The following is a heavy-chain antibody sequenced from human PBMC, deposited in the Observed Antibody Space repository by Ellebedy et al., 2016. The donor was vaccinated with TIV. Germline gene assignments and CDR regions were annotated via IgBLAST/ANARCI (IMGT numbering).Heavy chain of an antibody. V-gene: IGHV4-30-4*01. D-gene: IGHD3-10*01. CDR1: GGSVSSAAHY. CDR3: ARFGQTGDWFDP. CDR2: IYYSWST. Sequence: MPSETLSLTCAVSGGSVSSAAHYWSWIRQPPGKGLEWIGYIYYSWSTYYSPSLTSRLTISLESSSNHFSLNLTSVTAADTAVYYCARFGQTGDWFDPWGQGILVTVSS. J-gene: IGHJ5*02.